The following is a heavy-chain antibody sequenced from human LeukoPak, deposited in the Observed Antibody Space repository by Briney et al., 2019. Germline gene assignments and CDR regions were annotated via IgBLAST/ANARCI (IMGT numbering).Heavy chain of an antibody. CDR2: ISGSGGST. Sequence: PGGSLRLSCAASGFTFSSYAMSWVRQAPGKGLEWVSAISGSGGSTYYADSVKGRFTISRDNSKNTLYLQMNSLRAEDTAVYYCASRPFLEWLWVVGYWGQGTLVTVSS. V-gene: IGHV3-23*01. CDR1: GFTFSSYA. J-gene: IGHJ4*02. D-gene: IGHD3-3*01. CDR3: ASRPFLEWLWVVGY.